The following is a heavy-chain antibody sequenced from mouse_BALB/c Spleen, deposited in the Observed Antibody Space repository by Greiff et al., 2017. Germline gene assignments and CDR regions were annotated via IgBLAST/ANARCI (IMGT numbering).Heavy chain of an antibody. CDR3: TRDMYGNYVGDY. D-gene: IGHD2-10*02. CDR1: GFTFSSYT. J-gene: IGHJ2*01. CDR2: ISSGGSYT. Sequence: EVKLVESGGGLVKPGGSLKLSCAASGFTFSSYTMSWVRQTPEKRLEWVATISSGGSYTYYPDSVKGRFTISRDNAKNTLYLPMSSLKSEDTAMYYCTRDMYGNYVGDYWGQGTTLTVSS. V-gene: IGHV5-6-4*01.